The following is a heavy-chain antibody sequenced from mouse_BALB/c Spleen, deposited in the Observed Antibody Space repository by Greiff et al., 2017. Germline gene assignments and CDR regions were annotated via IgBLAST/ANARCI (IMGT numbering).Heavy chain of an antibody. CDR3: ARVDWDYAMDY. V-gene: IGHV3-2*02. CDR2: ISYSGST. Sequence: EVKLQESGPGLVKPSQSLSLTCTVTGYSITSDYAWNWIRQFPGNKLEWMGYISYSGSTSYNPSLKSRISITRDTSKNQFFLQLNSVTTEDTATYYCARVDWDYAMDYWGQGTSVTVSS. D-gene: IGHD4-1*01. J-gene: IGHJ4*01. CDR1: GYSITSDYA.